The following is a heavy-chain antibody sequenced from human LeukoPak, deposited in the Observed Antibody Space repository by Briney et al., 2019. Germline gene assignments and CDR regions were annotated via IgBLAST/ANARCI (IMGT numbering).Heavy chain of an antibody. D-gene: IGHD3-16*01. V-gene: IGHV3-30*03. CDR2: ISYDGSNK. J-gene: IGHJ4*02. Sequence: PGGSLRLSCAASGFTFSSYGMHWVRQAPGKGLEWVAVISYDGSNKYYADSVKGRFTISRDNAENSLFLQMDSLKAEDTAVYYCARLPQSFVGASPFDFWGQGTLVTVSS. CDR3: ARLPQSFVGASPFDF. CDR1: GFTFSSYG.